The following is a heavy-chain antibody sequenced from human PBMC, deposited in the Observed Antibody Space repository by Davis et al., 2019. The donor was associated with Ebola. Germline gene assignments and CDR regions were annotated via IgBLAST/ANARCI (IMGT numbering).Heavy chain of an antibody. V-gene: IGHV1-69*13. CDR1: GGTFSSYA. CDR3: ARALGYCTNGVCHGGYYYGMDV. D-gene: IGHD2-8*01. J-gene: IGHJ6*02. CDR2: IIPIFGTA. Sequence: SVKVSCKASGGTFSSYAISWVRQAPGQGLEWMGGIIPIFGTANYAQKFQGRVTITADESTSTAYMELSSLRSEDTAVYYCARALGYCTNGVCHGGYYYGMDVWGQGTTVTVSS.